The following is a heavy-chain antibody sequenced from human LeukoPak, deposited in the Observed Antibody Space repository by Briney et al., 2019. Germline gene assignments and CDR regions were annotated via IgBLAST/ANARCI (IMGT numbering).Heavy chain of an antibody. CDR1: GFTFSSYW. V-gene: IGHV3-7*03. CDR2: IKKDGSEK. D-gene: IGHD5-24*01. Sequence: GGSLRLSCAASGFTFSSYWMNWVRQAPGNALEWVAYIKKDGSEKYYVDSVKGRFTISRDNAKNSLYLQMNSLRAEDTAVYYCARASDPWLQLTWGQGTLVTVSS. CDR3: ARASDPWLQLT. J-gene: IGHJ5*02.